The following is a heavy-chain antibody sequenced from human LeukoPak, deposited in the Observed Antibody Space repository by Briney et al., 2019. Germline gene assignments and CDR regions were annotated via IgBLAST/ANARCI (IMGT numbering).Heavy chain of an antibody. V-gene: IGHV1-2*02. CDR2: INPNSGGT. D-gene: IGHD5-12*01. J-gene: IGHJ6*02. CDR3: ARDLATRDYYYYYGMDV. Sequence: ASVKVSCKASGYTFTGYYMHWVRQAPGQGLEWMGWINPNSGGTNYAQKLQGRVTMTTDTSTSTAYMELRSLRSDDTAVYYCARDLATRDYYYYYGMDVWGQGTTVTVSS. CDR1: GYTFTGYY.